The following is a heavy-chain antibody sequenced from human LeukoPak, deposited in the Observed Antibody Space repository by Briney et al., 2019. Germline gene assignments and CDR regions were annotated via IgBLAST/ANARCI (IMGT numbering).Heavy chain of an antibody. J-gene: IGHJ4*02. V-gene: IGHV3-48*04. D-gene: IGHD3-10*01. CDR1: GFTFSYAW. CDR2: IRGSSSTM. CDR3: ARTTMVRGDNY. Sequence: GGSLRLSCAASGFTFSYAWMNWVRQAPGKGLEWVAYIRGSSSTMYYADSVKGRFTISRDNAKNSLYLQMNNLRVEDTAVYYCARTTMVRGDNYWGQGTLVTVSS.